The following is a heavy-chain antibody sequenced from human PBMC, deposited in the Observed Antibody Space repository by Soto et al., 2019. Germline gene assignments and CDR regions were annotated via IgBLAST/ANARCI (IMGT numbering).Heavy chain of an antibody. Sequence: GGSLRLSCSASGFTLSNYAMHWVRQASGKGLEYLSSISNHGGSTYFADSVKGRFTISRDNSKSTLSLQMSSLRPEDTALYYCANDGNRNQDYDNIGVDDMDVWGQGTTVTVSS. CDR3: ANDGNRNQDYDNIGVDDMDV. V-gene: IGHV3-64D*06. CDR2: ISNHGGST. CDR1: GFTLSNYA. D-gene: IGHD2-21*01. J-gene: IGHJ6*02.